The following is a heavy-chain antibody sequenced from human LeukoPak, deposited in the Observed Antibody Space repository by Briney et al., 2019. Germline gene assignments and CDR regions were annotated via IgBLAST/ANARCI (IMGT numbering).Heavy chain of an antibody. V-gene: IGHV3-48*01. CDR2: ISSSSSTM. Sequence: GSLRLSCAASGFTFSTYSMNWVRQAPGKGLEWVSYISSSSSTMYYADSVKGRFTISRDNAKNSLYLHLNNLRAENTAVYYXXXXXXXXXXXRWFYYYYMGVWGKGTTVTVSS. CDR1: GFTFSTYS. J-gene: IGHJ6*03. CDR3: XXXXXXXXXXRWFYYYYMGV. D-gene: IGHD4-23*01.